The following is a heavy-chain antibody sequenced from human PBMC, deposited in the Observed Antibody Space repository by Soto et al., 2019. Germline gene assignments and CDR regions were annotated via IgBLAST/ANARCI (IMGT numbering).Heavy chain of an antibody. CDR2: ISSSSSYI. V-gene: IGHV3-21*01. CDR1: GFTFSSYS. D-gene: IGHD2-15*01. J-gene: IGHJ6*02. CDR3: ARERSDGGYYYYGMDV. Sequence: GGSLRLSCAASGFTFSSYSMNWVRQASGKGLEWVSSISSSSSYIYYADSVKGRFTISRDNAKNSLYLQMNSLRAEDTAVYYCARERSDGGYYYYGMDVWGQGTTVTVSS.